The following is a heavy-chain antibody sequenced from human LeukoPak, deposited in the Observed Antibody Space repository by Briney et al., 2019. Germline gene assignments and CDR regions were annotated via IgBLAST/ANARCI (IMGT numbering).Heavy chain of an antibody. CDR1: GFTFSSCA. CDR2: IGGSGSNT. Sequence: GGSLRLSCAVSGFTFSSCAMSWVRQAPGKGLEWVSTIGGSGSNTYYADSVKGRFTISRDNSKNTLYLQMTRLTGEDTAVYYCAKGQIASGELLRFDYWGQGTLVTVSS. J-gene: IGHJ4*02. V-gene: IGHV3-23*01. D-gene: IGHD1-26*01. CDR3: AKGQIASGELLRFDY.